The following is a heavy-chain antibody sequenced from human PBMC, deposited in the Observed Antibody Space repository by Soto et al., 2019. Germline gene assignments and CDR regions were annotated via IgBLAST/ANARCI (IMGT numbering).Heavy chain of an antibody. CDR2: IYPGDSDT. D-gene: IGHD2-15*01. CDR1: GYSFTSYW. Sequence: PGESLKISCKGSGYSFTSYWIGWVRQMPGKGLELMRIIYPGDSDTRYSPSFQGQVTISADKSIRTEYLQWSSLKASDPAMYYCARPSLSYCSGGSCYKEGYGMDVWGQGTTVNVSS. V-gene: IGHV5-51*01. J-gene: IGHJ6*02. CDR3: ARPSLSYCSGGSCYKEGYGMDV.